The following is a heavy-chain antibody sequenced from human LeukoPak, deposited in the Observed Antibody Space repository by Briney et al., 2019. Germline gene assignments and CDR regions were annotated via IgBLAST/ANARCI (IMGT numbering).Heavy chain of an antibody. CDR3: ASDYGDYGGDAFDI. D-gene: IGHD4-17*01. J-gene: IGHJ3*02. CDR2: IYSGGST. Sequence: PGGSLRLSCAASGFTVSSNYMRWVRQAPGKGLEWVSVIYSGGSTYYADSVKGRFTISRDNSKNTLYLQMNSLRAEDTAVYYCASDYGDYGGDAFDIWGQGTMVTVSS. V-gene: IGHV3-53*01. CDR1: GFTVSSNY.